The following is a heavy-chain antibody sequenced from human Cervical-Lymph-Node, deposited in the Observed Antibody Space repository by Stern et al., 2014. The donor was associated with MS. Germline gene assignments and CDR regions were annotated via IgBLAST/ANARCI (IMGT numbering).Heavy chain of an antibody. V-gene: IGHV5-51*04. J-gene: IGHJ3*02. Sequence: EVQLGQSGPEVRKPGESLKISCKASGYTFTTFWIGWVRQVPGKGLECVGIIYPGDSNPRSKPSFQGQVTISADNPISTAFLQWRRLKASDTAIYYCARRDVLTGFDVFDIWGRGTLVTVSS. CDR3: ARRDVLTGFDVFDI. CDR1: GYTFTTFW. CDR2: IYPGDSNP. D-gene: IGHD3-9*01.